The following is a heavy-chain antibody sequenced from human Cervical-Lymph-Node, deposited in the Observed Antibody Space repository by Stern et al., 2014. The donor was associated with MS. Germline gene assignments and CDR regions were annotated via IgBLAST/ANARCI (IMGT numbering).Heavy chain of an antibody. J-gene: IGHJ4*02. CDR3: ARDYSALDS. CDR2: IIPILATA. D-gene: IGHD2-15*01. V-gene: IGHV1-69*06. CDR1: GGTFGNYG. Sequence: QVQLVQSGAEMKKPGSSLKVSCKASGGTFGNYGITWVRQAPGQDLDGMGGIIPILATANCAQQFQGRVTMTADKSTSTAYMELSSLTSEDTAIYYCARDYSALDSWGQGTLVTVSS.